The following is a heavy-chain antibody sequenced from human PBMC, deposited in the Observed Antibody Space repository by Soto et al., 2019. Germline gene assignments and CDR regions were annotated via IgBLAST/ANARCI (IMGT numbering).Heavy chain of an antibody. V-gene: IGHV3-73*01. CDR2: IRSKANSYAT. Sequence: EVQLVESGGGLVQPGGSLKLSCAASGFTFSGSAMHWVRQASGKGLEWVGRIRSKANSYATAYAASVKGRFTISRDDSKNTAYLQMNSLKTEDTPVYYCTRQVFDPWGQGTLVTVSS. CDR3: TRQVFDP. J-gene: IGHJ5*02. CDR1: GFTFSGSA.